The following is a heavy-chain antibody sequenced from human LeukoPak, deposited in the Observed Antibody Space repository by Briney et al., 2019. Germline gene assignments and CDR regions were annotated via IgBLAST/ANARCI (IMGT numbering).Heavy chain of an antibody. V-gene: IGHV3-48*03. D-gene: IGHD2-2*01. CDR3: ARGSNPHLIFDY. CDR1: GFTFSSYE. CDR2: ISSSGSTI. Sequence: GGSLRLSCAASGFTFSSYEMNWVRQAPGKGLEWVSYISSSGSTIYYADSVKGRFTISRDNSKNTLYLQMNSLRAEDTAVYYCARGSNPHLIFDYWGQGTLVTVSS. J-gene: IGHJ4*02.